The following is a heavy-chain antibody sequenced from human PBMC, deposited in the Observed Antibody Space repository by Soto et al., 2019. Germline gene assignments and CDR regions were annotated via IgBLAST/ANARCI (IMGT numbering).Heavy chain of an antibody. Sequence: SPTLPLTCTVPACSTIPCSYYCGRLRQPPGKGLEWIGSIYYSGSTYYNPSLKSRVTISVDTSKNQFSLKLSSVTAADTAVYYCAREDVYCSSTSCYRGGVDYWGQGTLVS. CDR3: AREDVYCSSTSCYRGGVDY. CDR2: IYYSGST. V-gene: IGHV4-39*02. D-gene: IGHD2-2*01. J-gene: IGHJ4*02. CDR1: ACSTIPCSYY.